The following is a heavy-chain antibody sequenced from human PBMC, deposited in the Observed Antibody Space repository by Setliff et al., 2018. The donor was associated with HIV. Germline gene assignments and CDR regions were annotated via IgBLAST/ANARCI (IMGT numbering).Heavy chain of an antibody. CDR3: AKDRWGGKPYYFDY. CDR1: GFTFSSYA. J-gene: IGHJ4*02. V-gene: IGHV3-21*01. Sequence: GGSLRLSCAASGFTFSSYAMSWVRQAPGKGLEWVSSISSSSSYIYYADSVKGRFTISRDNAKNSLYLQMNSLRAEDTAVYYCAKDRWGGKPYYFDYWGQGTLVTVSS. D-gene: IGHD7-27*01. CDR2: ISSSSSYI.